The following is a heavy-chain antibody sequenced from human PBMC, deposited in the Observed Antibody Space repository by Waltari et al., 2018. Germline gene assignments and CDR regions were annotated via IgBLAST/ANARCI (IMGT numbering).Heavy chain of an antibody. CDR2: IYVWESVT. J-gene: IGHJ4*02. CDR3: ARLSGDFGPVTGTLHY. V-gene: IGHV5-51*01. D-gene: IGHD6-19*01. CDR1: GHSFSTYW. Sequence: EVQLVQSGAEVKKPGESLKISCQGSGHSFSTYWIAWVRQMPGKGLECMGVIYVWESVTVYSPSFQGRVAISADKSTNTAYLHWSSLKASDTAMYYCARLSGDFGPVTGTLHYWGQGTLVTVSS.